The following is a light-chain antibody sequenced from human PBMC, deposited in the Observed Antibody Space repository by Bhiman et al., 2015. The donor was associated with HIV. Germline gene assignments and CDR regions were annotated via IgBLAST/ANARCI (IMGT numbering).Light chain of an antibody. CDR2: DVS. CDR1: STDVGGYKY. V-gene: IGLV2-23*02. Sequence: QSALTQPASLSGCPGQLITISCTGTSTDVGGYKYVSWYQQHPGKVPKLLIYDVSERPSGISDRFSGSKSGNTASLTISGLQAEDEADYYCCSYANVGSSSFVFGGGTKLTVL. CDR3: CSYANVGSSSFV. J-gene: IGLJ2*01.